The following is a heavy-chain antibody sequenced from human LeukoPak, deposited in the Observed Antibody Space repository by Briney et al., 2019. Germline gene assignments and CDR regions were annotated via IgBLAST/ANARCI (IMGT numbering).Heavy chain of an antibody. CDR1: GFTFDDYG. Sequence: GGSLRLSCAASGFTFDDYGMSWVRQAPGKGLEWVSGINWNGGSTGYADSVKGRFTISRDNAKNSLFLQMNSLRADDTALYYCARGRYYDFWSGHYLLLDYWGQGTLVTVSS. V-gene: IGHV3-20*04. D-gene: IGHD3-3*01. J-gene: IGHJ4*02. CDR3: ARGRYYDFWSGHYLLLDY. CDR2: INWNGGST.